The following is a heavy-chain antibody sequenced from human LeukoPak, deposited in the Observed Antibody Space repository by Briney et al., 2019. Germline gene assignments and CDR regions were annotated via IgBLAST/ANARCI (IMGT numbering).Heavy chain of an antibody. J-gene: IGHJ4*02. CDR3: ARDQYSYAHAAH. CDR2: IYSGGTT. V-gene: IGHV3-66*01. D-gene: IGHD5-18*01. Sequence: PGGFLRLSCAASGFTVSSNYMSWVRQAPGKGLEWVSVIYSGGTTYYADSVKGRFTISRDNSKNTLHLQMNSLRAEDTAVYYCARDQYSYAHAAHWGQGTLVTVSS. CDR1: GFTVSSNY.